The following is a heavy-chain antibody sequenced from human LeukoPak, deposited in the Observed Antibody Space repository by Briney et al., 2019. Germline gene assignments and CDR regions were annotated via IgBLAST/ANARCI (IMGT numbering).Heavy chain of an antibody. J-gene: IGHJ1*01. CDR3: AKGGAGGGYFPT. Sequence: PGGSLRLSCVASGFSFSDTTMSWVRQAAGQGLEWVARMKEDGSDENYVDSVRGRFTISRDNARNSLHLKMKSLRAEDTAVYFCAKGGAGGGYFPTWGQGILVIVSS. CDR2: MKEDGSDE. D-gene: IGHD3-16*01. V-gene: IGHV3-7*03. CDR1: GFSFSDTT.